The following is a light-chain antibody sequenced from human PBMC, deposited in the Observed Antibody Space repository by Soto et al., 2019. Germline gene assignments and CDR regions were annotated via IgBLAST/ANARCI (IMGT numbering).Light chain of an antibody. CDR1: QTISTS. J-gene: IGKJ4*01. Sequence: IQLTQSPSSLSASVGDRVTITCRASQTISTSLAWYQQKPGKAPKFLIYDASSLESGVPSRFSGSGSGTEFTLTISSLQPDDFATYYCQQYNSYPLTFGGGTKVDIK. CDR3: QQYNSYPLT. CDR2: DAS. V-gene: IGKV1-5*01.